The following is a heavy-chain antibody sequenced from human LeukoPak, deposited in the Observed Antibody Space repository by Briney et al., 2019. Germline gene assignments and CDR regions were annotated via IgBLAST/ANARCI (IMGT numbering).Heavy chain of an antibody. V-gene: IGHV4-34*01. D-gene: IGHD3-3*01. CDR1: VGSFSGYY. Sequence: PSETLSLTCAVYVGSFSGYYWSWIRQPPGKGLEWIGDINHSGRTNYNPSLKSRVTMSVDTSKNQFSLKLSSVTAADTAVYYCARARPGYDFWSGYSNYWYFDLWGRGTLVTVSS. CDR2: INHSGRT. J-gene: IGHJ2*01. CDR3: ARARPGYDFWSGYSNYWYFDL.